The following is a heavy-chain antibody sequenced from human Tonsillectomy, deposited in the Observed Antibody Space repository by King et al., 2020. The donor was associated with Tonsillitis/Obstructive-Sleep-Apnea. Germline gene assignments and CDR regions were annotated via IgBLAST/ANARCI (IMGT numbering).Heavy chain of an antibody. CDR3: AKERDSSSWGAFDI. Sequence: QLVQSGGGLVQPGRYLRLSCAASGFTFDDYAMHWVRQAPGKGLEWVSGISWNSGSIGYADSVKGRFTISRDNAKNSLYLQMNSLRAEDTALYYCAKERDSSSWGAFDIWGQGTMVTVSS. CDR2: ISWNSGSI. J-gene: IGHJ3*02. D-gene: IGHD6-13*01. CDR1: GFTFDDYA. V-gene: IGHV3-9*01.